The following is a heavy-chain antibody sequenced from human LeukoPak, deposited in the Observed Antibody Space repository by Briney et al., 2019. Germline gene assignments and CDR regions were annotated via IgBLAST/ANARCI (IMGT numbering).Heavy chain of an antibody. CDR2: ISGSGGSP. CDR1: GFTFSRYW. Sequence: GGSLRLSCADSGFTFSRYWMSWVRQAPGKGLEWVSAISGSGGSPYYADSVKGRFTISRDNSKNTLYLQMSSLGAEDTAVYYCAKGISGSYTNPHYLNYWGQGSLVTVSS. D-gene: IGHD1-26*01. J-gene: IGHJ4*02. V-gene: IGHV3-23*01. CDR3: AKGISGSYTNPHYLNY.